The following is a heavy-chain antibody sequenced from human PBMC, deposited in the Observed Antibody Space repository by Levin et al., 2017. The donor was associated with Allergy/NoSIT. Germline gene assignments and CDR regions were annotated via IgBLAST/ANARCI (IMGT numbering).Heavy chain of an antibody. D-gene: IGHD2-2*03. CDR2: MNSDGSST. CDR3: ARDGYCSSTSCEYYYGMDV. J-gene: IGHJ6*02. V-gene: IGHV3-74*03. CDR1: GFTFSSYW. Sequence: CAASGFTFSSYWMHWVRQAPGKGLVWVSRMNSDGSSTTYADSVKGRFTISRDNAKNTLYLQMNSLRAEDTAVYYCARDGYCSSTSCEYYYGMDVWGQGTTVTVSS.